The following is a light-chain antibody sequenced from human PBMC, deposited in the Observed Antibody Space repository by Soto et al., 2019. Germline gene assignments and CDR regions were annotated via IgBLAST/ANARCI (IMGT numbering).Light chain of an antibody. CDR2: EVT. Sequence: QSDLTQPASVSGSPGQSITISCTGTTGDVGGYDYVSWYQQYPYKAPKLIIYEVTNRPSGISNRFSGSKSGNTAFLTIYGLQAEDEADYYCSSHTSGNTRVFGTGTKLTVL. J-gene: IGLJ1*01. V-gene: IGLV2-14*01. CDR1: TGDVGGYDY. CDR3: SSHTSGNTRV.